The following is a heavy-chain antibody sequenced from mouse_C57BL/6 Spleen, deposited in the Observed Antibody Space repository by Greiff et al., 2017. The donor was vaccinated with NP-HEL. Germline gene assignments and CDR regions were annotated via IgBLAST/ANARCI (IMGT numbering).Heavy chain of an antibody. D-gene: IGHD1-1*01. CDR1: GFNIKDYY. Sequence: EVQLQQSGAELVRPGASVKLSCTASGFNIKDYYMHWVKQRPEQGLEWIGRIDPEDGDTEYAPKFQGKATMTADTSSNTAYLQLSSLTSEDTAVYYCTEFITTVEEGYYFDYWGQGTTLTVSS. CDR3: TEFITTVEEGYYFDY. J-gene: IGHJ2*01. V-gene: IGHV14-1*01. CDR2: IDPEDGDT.